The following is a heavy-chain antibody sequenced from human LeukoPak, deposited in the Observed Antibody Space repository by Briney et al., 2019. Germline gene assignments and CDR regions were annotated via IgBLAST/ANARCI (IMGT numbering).Heavy chain of an antibody. V-gene: IGHV4-39*07. D-gene: IGHD4-11*01. J-gene: IGHJ4*02. CDR3: VRLDYSNFFDY. Sequence: SETLSLTCTVSGDSITNNNCYWGWVRQPPGKGLEWIASIYYSGSSYYNPSLKSRVTMSVDTSKNQFSLKLSSVTAADTAVYYCVRLDYSNFFDYWGQGNLVTVSS. CDR2: IYYSGSS. CDR1: GDSITNNNCY.